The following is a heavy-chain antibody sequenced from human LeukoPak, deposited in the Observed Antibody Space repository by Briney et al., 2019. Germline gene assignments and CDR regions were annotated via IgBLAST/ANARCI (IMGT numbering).Heavy chain of an antibody. Sequence: PGGSLRLSCAASGFTFSSYAMSWVRQAPGKGLEWVSAISGSGGSTYYADSVKGRFTISRDNSKNTLYLQMNSLRAEDTAVYYCAKDMGGGYCSSTSCYELYFDYWGQGTLVTVSS. CDR1: GFTFSSYA. CDR3: AKDMGGGYCSSTSCYELYFDY. V-gene: IGHV3-23*01. D-gene: IGHD2-2*01. J-gene: IGHJ4*02. CDR2: ISGSGGST.